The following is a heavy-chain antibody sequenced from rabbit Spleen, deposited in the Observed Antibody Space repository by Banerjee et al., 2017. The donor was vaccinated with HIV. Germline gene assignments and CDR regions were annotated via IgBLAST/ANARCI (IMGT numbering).Heavy chain of an antibody. Sequence: QEQLEESGGGLVKPEGSLTLTCKASGFPFSEKAVMCWVRQVPGKGLTWIACINVVTGKAVYASWAKGRFTFSRTSSTTVTLQMTSLTAADTATYFCARNYVNAFDPWGQGTLVTVS. CDR2: INVVTGKA. CDR3: ARNYVNAFDP. CDR1: GFPFSEKAV. V-gene: IGHV1S45*01. D-gene: IGHD1-1*01. J-gene: IGHJ2*01.